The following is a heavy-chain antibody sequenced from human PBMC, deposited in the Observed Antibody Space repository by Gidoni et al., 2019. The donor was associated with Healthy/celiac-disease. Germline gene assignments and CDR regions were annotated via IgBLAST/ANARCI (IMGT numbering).Heavy chain of an antibody. CDR1: GYTFTGYY. V-gene: IGHV1-2*02. Sequence: QVQLVQSGAEVKKPGASVKVSCKASGYTFTGYYMHWVLQAPGQGLAARGWINPNSCCKNYGQKFTGRGTMTRDTSISTAYMELSRLRSDDTAVYYCARAAYDYVWGSYLYTFDYWGQGTLVTVSS. J-gene: IGHJ4*02. CDR3: ARAAYDYVWGSYLYTFDY. D-gene: IGHD3-16*02. CDR2: INPNSCCK.